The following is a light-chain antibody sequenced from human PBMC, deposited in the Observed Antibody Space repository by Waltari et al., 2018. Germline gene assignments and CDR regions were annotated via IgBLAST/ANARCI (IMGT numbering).Light chain of an antibody. J-gene: IGLJ1*01. CDR1: ISDVGGYNY. CDR2: DVT. V-gene: IGLV2-14*03. CDR3: SSFTSSSTLV. Sequence: QSALTQPVSVSGSPGQSIPISCTGTISDVGGYNYVAWYHQHPGKAPNLLIYDVTNRPSGVSNRFSGSKSGNTASLTISGLQAEDEADYHCSSFTSSSTLVFGTGTKVTVL.